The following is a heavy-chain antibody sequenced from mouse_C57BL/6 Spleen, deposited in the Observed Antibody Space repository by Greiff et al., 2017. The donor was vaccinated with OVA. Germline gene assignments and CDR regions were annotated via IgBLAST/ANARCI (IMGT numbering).Heavy chain of an antibody. CDR3: AREGLSLFAY. CDR2: IYPRSGNT. Sequence: SGAELARPGASVKLSCKASGYTFTSYGISWVKQRTGQGLEWIGEIYPRSGNTYYNEKFKGKATLTADKSSSTAYMELRSLTSEDSAVYFCAREGLSLFAYWGQGTLVTVSA. V-gene: IGHV1-81*01. CDR1: GYTFTSYG. J-gene: IGHJ3*01. D-gene: IGHD2-3*01.